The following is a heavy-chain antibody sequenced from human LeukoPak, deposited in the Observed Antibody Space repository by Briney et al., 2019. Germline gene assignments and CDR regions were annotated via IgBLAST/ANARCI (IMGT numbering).Heavy chain of an antibody. Sequence: GGSLRLSCAISGFTFSSYEMNWVRQAPGKGLEWVSYISSSGTTIYYADSVKGRFTISRDNAKNSLYLQMNSLRAEDTAVYYCARERSRDGYYHRPLDYWGQGTLVTVSS. CDR2: ISSSGTTI. D-gene: IGHD5-24*01. V-gene: IGHV3-48*03. CDR3: ARERSRDGYYHRPLDY. J-gene: IGHJ4*02. CDR1: GFTFSSYE.